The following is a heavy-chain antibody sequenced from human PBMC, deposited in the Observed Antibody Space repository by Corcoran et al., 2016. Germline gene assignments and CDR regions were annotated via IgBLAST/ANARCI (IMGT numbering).Heavy chain of an antibody. J-gene: IGHJ4*02. CDR1: GYTFTSYY. Sequence: QVQLVQSGAEVKKPGASVKVSCKASGYTFTSYYMHWVRQAPGQGLEWMGIINPSGGSTSYAQKFQGRVTMTRDTSTSTVYMELSSLSSEDTAVDYCAREGRGSNYYDSSGYWGYWGQGTLVTVSS. V-gene: IGHV1-46*01. D-gene: IGHD3-22*01. CDR2: INPSGGST. CDR3: AREGRGSNYYDSSGYWGY.